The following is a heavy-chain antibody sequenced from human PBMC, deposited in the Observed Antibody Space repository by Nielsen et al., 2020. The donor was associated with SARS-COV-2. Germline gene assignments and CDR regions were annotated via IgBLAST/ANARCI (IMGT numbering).Heavy chain of an antibody. J-gene: IGHJ4*02. CDR2: INPSGGST. CDR3: ARDTGTEDLDY. D-gene: IGHD1-14*01. CDR1: GYTFTSYY. Sequence: ASVKVSCKASGYTFTSYYMHWVRQAPGQGLEWMGIINPSGGSTSYAQKFQGRVTMTRDTSTSTVYMELSSLRSEDTAVYYRARDTGTEDLDYWGQGTLVTVSS. V-gene: IGHV1-46*01.